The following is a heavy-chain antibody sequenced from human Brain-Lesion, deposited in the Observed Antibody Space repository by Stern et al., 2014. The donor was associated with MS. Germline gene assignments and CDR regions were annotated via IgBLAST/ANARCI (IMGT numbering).Heavy chain of an antibody. D-gene: IGHD2/OR15-2a*01. CDR2: VSYDGSNK. J-gene: IGHJ5*02. CDR1: GFTFGSCA. CDR3: AKDRQYLTYFFDH. Sequence: VQLVESGGGVVQPGRPLRLSCVASGFTFGSCAMPWVRQAPGKGLEWVAGVSYDGSNKYYADSVKGRFTISRDNSQNTLYMQTSSLRPEDTAVYYCAKDRQYLTYFFDHWGQGSLVTVSS. V-gene: IGHV3-30*18.